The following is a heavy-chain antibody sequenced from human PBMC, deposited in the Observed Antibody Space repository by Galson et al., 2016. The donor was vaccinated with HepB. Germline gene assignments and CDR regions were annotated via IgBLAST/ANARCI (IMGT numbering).Heavy chain of an antibody. Sequence: CAISGDSVSSNSSTWDWIRQSPSRGLEWLGRTYYRSKWYNDYAVSVKSRITINPDTAKNQFSLQLNSVTPEDTAVYFCARGVHFVYWGQGNLVTVSS. CDR3: ARGVHFVY. CDR1: GDSVSSNSST. V-gene: IGHV6-1*01. D-gene: IGHD3-10*01. CDR2: TYYRSKWYN. J-gene: IGHJ4*02.